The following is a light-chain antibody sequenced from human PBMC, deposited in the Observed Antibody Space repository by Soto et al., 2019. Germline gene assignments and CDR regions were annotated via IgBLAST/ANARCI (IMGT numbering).Light chain of an antibody. CDR3: QKYNSAPRT. CDR1: QGISNY. CDR2: AAS. Sequence: DIQKTKSPSSLSATVGDRVTITCRASQGISNYLAWYQQKPGKVPKLLIYAASTLQSGVPSRFSGSGSGTDFTLTISSLQPEDVATYYCQKYNSAPRTFGQGTKVEIK. J-gene: IGKJ1*01. V-gene: IGKV1-27*01.